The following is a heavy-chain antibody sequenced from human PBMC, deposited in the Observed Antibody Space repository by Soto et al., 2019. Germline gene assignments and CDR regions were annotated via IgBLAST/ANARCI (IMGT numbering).Heavy chain of an antibody. CDR2: IYYSGST. Sequence: SETLSLTCTVSGGSISSGDYYWSWIRQPPGKGLEWIGYIYYSGSTYYNPSLKSRVTISVDTSKNQFSLKLSSVTAADTAVYYCARGGPYTLLTLDYWGQGTLVTVSS. CDR1: GGSISSGDYY. D-gene: IGHD2-8*01. CDR3: ARGGPYTLLTLDY. J-gene: IGHJ4*02. V-gene: IGHV4-30-4*01.